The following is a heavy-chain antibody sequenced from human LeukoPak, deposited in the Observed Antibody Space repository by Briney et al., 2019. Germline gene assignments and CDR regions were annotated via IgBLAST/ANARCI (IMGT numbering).Heavy chain of an antibody. V-gene: IGHV1-69*06. CDR2: IIPIFGTA. D-gene: IGHD2-15*01. Sequence: GASVKVSCKASGGTFSSYAISWVRQAPGQGLEWMGGIIPIFGTANYAQKFQGRVTITADKSTSTAYMELSSLRSEDTAVYYCASRGVLSGFDPWGQGTLVTVSS. CDR3: ASRGVLSGFDP. J-gene: IGHJ5*02. CDR1: GGTFSSYA.